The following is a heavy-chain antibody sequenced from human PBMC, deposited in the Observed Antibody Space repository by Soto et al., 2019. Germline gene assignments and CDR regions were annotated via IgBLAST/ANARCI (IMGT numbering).Heavy chain of an antibody. D-gene: IGHD6-6*01. CDR1: GGTFSSYT. CDR3: ARDRHSSSSGWFDP. J-gene: IGHJ5*02. CDR2: IIPILGIA. Sequence: SVKVSCKASGGTFSSYTISWVRQAPGQGLEWMGRIIPILGIANYAQKFQGRVTITADKSTSTAYMELSSLRSEDTAVYYCARDRHSSSSGWFDPWGQGTLVTVSS. V-gene: IGHV1-69*04.